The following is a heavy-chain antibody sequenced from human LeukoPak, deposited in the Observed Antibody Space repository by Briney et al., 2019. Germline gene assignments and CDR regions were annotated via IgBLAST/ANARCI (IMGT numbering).Heavy chain of an antibody. J-gene: IGHJ4*02. V-gene: IGHV3-30*02. Sequence: GGSLRLSCAASGFTFSSYGMHWVREAPGKGLEWVAFIRYDGSNKYYAESVKGRFTISRDNSKNTLYLQMNSLRAEDTAVYYCAKGAPEYGGFDYWGQGTLVTVSS. D-gene: IGHD4/OR15-4a*01. CDR2: IRYDGSNK. CDR3: AKGAPEYGGFDY. CDR1: GFTFSSYG.